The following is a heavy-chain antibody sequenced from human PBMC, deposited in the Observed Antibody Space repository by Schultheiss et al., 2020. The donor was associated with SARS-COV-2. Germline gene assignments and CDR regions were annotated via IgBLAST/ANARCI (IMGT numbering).Heavy chain of an antibody. D-gene: IGHD6-13*01. CDR2: IYYSGST. V-gene: IGHV4-59*08. CDR3: ARHPDGSSCYKGENWFDP. CDR1: GGSFSSYY. J-gene: IGHJ5*02. Sequence: SETLSLTCTVSGGSFSSYYWSWIRQPPGKGLEWIGYIYYSGSTNYNPSLKSRVTISVDTSKNQFSLKLSSVTAADTAVYYCARHPDGSSCYKGENWFDPWGQGTLVTVSS.